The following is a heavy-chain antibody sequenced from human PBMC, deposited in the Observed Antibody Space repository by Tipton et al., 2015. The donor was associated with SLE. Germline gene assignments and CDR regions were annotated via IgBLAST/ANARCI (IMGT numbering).Heavy chain of an antibody. CDR2: IYTSGST. CDR1: GGSISSGSYY. CDR3: ARVAPAEVFDY. V-gene: IGHV4-61*02. Sequence: TLSLTCTVSGGSISSGSYYWSWIRQPAGKGLEWIGRIYTSGSTNYNPSLKSRVTMSVDTSKNQFSLKVSSVTAADTAVYYCARVAPAEVFDYWGQGTLVTVSS. J-gene: IGHJ4*02. D-gene: IGHD2-2*01.